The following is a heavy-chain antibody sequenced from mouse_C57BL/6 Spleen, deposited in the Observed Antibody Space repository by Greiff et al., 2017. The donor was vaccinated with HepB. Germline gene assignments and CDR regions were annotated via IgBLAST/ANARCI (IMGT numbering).Heavy chain of an antibody. CDR3: AREGIYYGHGDYFDY. CDR2: INPSSGYT. D-gene: IGHD2-1*01. V-gene: IGHV1-4*01. CDR1: GYTFTSYT. J-gene: IGHJ2*01. Sequence: QVQLQQSGAELARPGASVKMSCKASGYTFTSYTMHWVKQRPGQGLEWIGYINPSSGYTKYNQKFKDKATLTADKSSSTAYMQLSSLTSEDSAVYYCAREGIYYGHGDYFDYWGQGTTLTVSS.